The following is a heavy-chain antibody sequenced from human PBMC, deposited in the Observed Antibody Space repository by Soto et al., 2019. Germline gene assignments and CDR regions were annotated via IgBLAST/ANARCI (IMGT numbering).Heavy chain of an antibody. V-gene: IGHV1-46*01. Sequence: ASVKVSCKASGYTFTSYYMHWVRQAPGQGLEWMGIINPSGGSTSYAQKFQGRVTITKDTSKNQVVLTMTNLDPVDTATYYCAHCGPEGSFDSWGQGTLVTVSS. D-gene: IGHD2-21*02. CDR3: AHCGPEGSFDS. J-gene: IGHJ4*02. CDR1: GYTFTSYY. CDR2: INPSGGST.